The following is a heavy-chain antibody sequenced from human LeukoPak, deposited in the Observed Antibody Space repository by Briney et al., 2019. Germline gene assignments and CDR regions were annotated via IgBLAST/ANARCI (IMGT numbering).Heavy chain of an antibody. Sequence: PGGSLRLSCAASGFTFDDYTMHWVRQAPGKGLEWVSLISWDGGSTYYADSVKGRFTISRDNSKNSLYLQMNSLRAEDTALYYCAKDGSQGGTHMGSYYYYMDVWGKGTTVTVSS. D-gene: IGHD3-16*01. CDR2: ISWDGGST. CDR3: AKDGSQGGTHMGSYYYYMDV. J-gene: IGHJ6*03. V-gene: IGHV3-43D*03. CDR1: GFTFDDYT.